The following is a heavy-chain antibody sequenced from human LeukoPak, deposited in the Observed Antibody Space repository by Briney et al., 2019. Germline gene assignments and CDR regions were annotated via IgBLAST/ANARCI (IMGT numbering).Heavy chain of an antibody. D-gene: IGHD1-26*01. CDR1: GGSISSYY. CDR3: ARKRGSYVFDY. J-gene: IGHJ4*02. Sequence: SETLSLTCTVSGGSISSYYWSWIRQPPGKGLEWIGEINHSGSTNYNPSLKSRVTISVDTSKNQFSLKLSSVTAADTAVYYCARKRGSYVFDYWGQGTLVTVSS. V-gene: IGHV4-34*01. CDR2: INHSGST.